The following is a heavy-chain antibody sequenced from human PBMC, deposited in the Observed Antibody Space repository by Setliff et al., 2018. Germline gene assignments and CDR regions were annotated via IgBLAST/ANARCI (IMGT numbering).Heavy chain of an antibody. CDR1: DGSMSSHY. Sequence: SETLSLTCTVFDGSMSSHYWSWIRQPPDKGLEWIGYIFYSGSTNYSPSLKSRVTISVDKSKNQFSLKLSSVTAADTAVYYCARMSGFQYIDVWDKGTTVTVSS. V-gene: IGHV4-59*11. J-gene: IGHJ6*03. CDR2: IFYSGST. D-gene: IGHD3-3*01. CDR3: ARMSGFQYIDV.